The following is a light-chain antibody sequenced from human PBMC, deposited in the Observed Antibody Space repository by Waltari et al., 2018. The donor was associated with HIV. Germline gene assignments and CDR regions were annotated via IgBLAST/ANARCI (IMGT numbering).Light chain of an antibody. CDR3: LSADTSGTYV. Sequence: SPELTQPPSVSVSPGQTARITCSGDASPQHSTHWFQQKPGQAPVVVIHKNTERPSGIPERFSASRSGTTVTLTITGVQTDDEADYYCLSADTSGTYVFGPGTTVTVL. J-gene: IGLJ1*01. CDR1: ASPQHS. CDR2: KNT. V-gene: IGLV3-25*03.